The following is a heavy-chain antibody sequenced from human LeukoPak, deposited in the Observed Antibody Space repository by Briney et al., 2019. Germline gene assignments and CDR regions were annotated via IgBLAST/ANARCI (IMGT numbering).Heavy chain of an antibody. Sequence: SGGSLRLSCAASGFTFSSYGMSWVRQAPGKGLEWVSAISGSGGSTYYADSVKGRFTISRDNSKNTLYLQMNSLRAEDTAVYYCAKDRSYGDYVAEKDYWGQGTLVTVSS. CDR2: ISGSGGST. CDR1: GFTFSSYG. J-gene: IGHJ4*02. V-gene: IGHV3-23*01. CDR3: AKDRSYGDYVAEKDY. D-gene: IGHD4-17*01.